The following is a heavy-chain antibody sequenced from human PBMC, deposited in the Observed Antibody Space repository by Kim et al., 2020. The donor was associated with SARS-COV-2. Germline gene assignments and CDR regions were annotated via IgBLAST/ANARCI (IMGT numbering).Heavy chain of an antibody. D-gene: IGHD3-3*01. CDR2: ISSSSSYI. Sequence: GGSLRLSCAASGFTFSSYSMNWVRQAPGKGLEWVSSISSSSSYIYYADSVKGRFTISRDNAKNSLYLQMNSLRAEDTAVYYCARDRWLLVGAYYYYGMDVWGQGTTVTVSS. J-gene: IGHJ6*02. CDR3: ARDRWLLVGAYYYYGMDV. CDR1: GFTFSSYS. V-gene: IGHV3-21*01.